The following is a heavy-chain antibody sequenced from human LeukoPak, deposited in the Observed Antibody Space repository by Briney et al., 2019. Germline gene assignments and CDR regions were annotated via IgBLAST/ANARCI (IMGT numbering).Heavy chain of an antibody. V-gene: IGHV4-59*01. CDR3: ARESVADHAFDI. J-gene: IGHJ3*02. D-gene: IGHD6-19*01. CDR2: IYYSGST. CDR1: GGSISSYY. Sequence: SETLSLTCTVSGGSISSYYWSWIRQPPGKGLEWIGYIYYSGSTNYNPSLKSRVTISVDTSKNQFSLKLSSVTAADTAVYYCARESVADHAFDIWGQGTMVTVSS.